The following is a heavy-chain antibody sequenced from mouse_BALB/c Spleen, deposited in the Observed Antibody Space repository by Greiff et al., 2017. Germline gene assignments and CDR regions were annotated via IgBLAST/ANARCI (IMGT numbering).Heavy chain of an antibody. CDR3: ASYYDYEGRDYYAMDY. CDR1: GFTFSSYA. D-gene: IGHD2-4*01. V-gene: IGHV5-9-4*01. Sequence: EVKLVESGGGLVKPGGSLKLSCAASGFTFSSYAMSWVRQSPEKRLEWVAEISSGGSYTYYPDTVTGRFTISRDNAKNTLYLEMSSLRSEDTAMYYCASYYDYEGRDYYAMDYWGQGTSVTVSS. CDR2: ISSGGSYT. J-gene: IGHJ4*01.